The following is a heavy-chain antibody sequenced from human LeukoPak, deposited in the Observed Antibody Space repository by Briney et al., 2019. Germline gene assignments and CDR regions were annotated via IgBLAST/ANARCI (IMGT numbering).Heavy chain of an antibody. D-gene: IGHD6-13*01. CDR2: INPSGGST. CDR3: ARYSSSWYLDY. J-gene: IGHJ4*02. CDR1: GYTFTSYY. Sequence: ASVKVSCKASGYTFTSYYMHWVRQAPGQGLEWMGIINPSGGSTSYAQKFQGRVSMTRDMSTSTVYMELSSLRSEDTAVYYCARYSSSWYLDYWGQGTLVTVSS. V-gene: IGHV1-46*01.